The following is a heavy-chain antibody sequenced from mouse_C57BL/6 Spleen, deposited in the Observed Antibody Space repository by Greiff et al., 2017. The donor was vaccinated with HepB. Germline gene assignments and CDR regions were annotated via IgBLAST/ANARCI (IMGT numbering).Heavy chain of an antibody. CDR1: GFTFSDYY. CDR2: INYDGSST. CDR3: ARVDYYGSSYGFDY. J-gene: IGHJ2*01. V-gene: IGHV5-16*01. Sequence: EVKLVESEGGLVQPGSSMKLSCTASGFTFSDYYMAWVRQVPEKGLEWVANINYDGSSTYYLDSLKSRFIISRDNAKNILYLQMSSLKSEDTATYYCARVDYYGSSYGFDYWGQGTTLTVSS. D-gene: IGHD1-1*01.